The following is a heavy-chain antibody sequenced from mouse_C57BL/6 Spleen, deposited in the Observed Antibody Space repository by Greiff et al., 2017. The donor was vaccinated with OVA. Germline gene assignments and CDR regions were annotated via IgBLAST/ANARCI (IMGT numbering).Heavy chain of an antibody. J-gene: IGHJ4*01. CDR1: GYTFPSYW. V-gene: IGHV1-50*01. D-gene: IGHD2-1*01. Sequence: QVQLQQPGAELVKPGASVKLSCKASGYTFPSYWMQWVKQRPGQGLEWIGEIDPSDSYTNYNQKFKGKATLTVDTSSSTAYMQLSSLTSEDSAVYYCARSRGKGAMDYWGQGTSVTVSS. CDR2: IDPSDSYT. CDR3: ARSRGKGAMDY.